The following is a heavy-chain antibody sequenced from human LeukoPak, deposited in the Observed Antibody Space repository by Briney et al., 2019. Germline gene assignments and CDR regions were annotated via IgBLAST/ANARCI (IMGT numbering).Heavy chain of an antibody. CDR1: GGTFSSYA. V-gene: IGHV1-69*05. CDR3: ARDRWNCSGGSCYLGLNDY. J-gene: IGHJ4*02. Sequence: SVKVSCKASGGTFSSYAISWVRQAPGQGLEWMGGIIPIFGTANYAQKFQGRVTITTDESTSTAYMELSSLGSEDTAVYYCARDRWNCSGGSCYLGLNDYWGQGTLVTVSS. D-gene: IGHD2-15*01. CDR2: IIPIFGTA.